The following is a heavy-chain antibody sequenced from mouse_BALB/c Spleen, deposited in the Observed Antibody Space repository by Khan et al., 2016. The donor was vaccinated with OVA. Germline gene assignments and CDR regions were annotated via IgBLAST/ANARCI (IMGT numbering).Heavy chain of an antibody. CDR3: VRGRSY. CDR1: GYSITSDYA. CDR2: INYSGST. V-gene: IGHV3-2*02. J-gene: IGHJ3*01. Sequence: EVQLQESGPGLVKPSQSLSLTCTVTGYSITSDYAWNWIRQFPGNRLEWMGYINYSGSTSKRPSLKSRISITRDTSKNQFFLQLSSVTTESTATYYCVRGRSYWGQGTLVTVSA.